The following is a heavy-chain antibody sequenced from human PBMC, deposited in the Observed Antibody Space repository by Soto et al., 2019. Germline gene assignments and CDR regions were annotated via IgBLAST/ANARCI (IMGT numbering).Heavy chain of an antibody. D-gene: IGHD3-22*01. CDR2: MNPNSGNT. V-gene: IGHV1-8*01. CDR3: ARGPPYYYDSSGYYFSYGMDV. CDR1: GYTFTSYD. Sequence: QVQLVQSGAEVKKPGASVKVSCKASGYTFTSYDINWVRQATGQGLEWMGWMNPNSGNTGYAQKFQGRVTMTRNTSISTAYMELSSLRSEETAVYYCARGPPYYYDSSGYYFSYGMDVWGQGTTVTVSS. J-gene: IGHJ6*02.